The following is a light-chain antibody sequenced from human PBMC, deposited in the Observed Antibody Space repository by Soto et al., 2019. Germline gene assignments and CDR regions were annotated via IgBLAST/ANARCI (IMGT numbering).Light chain of an antibody. V-gene: IGKV3-20*01. J-gene: IGKJ5*01. CDR2: GGS. CDR1: QYISSTY. CDR3: QQYGSSPIT. Sequence: ELVLTQSPGTLSLSPGERATLSCRVSQYISSTYLAWYQQKPGQAPRLLIFGGSSRATGIPDRFSGSGSGTDFSLTISRVEPEDFALYYCQQYGSSPITFGQGTRLEIK.